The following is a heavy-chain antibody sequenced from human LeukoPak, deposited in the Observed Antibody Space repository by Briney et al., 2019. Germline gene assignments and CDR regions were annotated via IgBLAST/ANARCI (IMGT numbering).Heavy chain of an antibody. J-gene: IGHJ4*02. D-gene: IGHD3-3*01. CDR1: GYTFTSYD. V-gene: IGHV1-8*01. Sequence: GASVNVSCTPSGYTFTSYDINWVRQDTGQGLEWMGWVKPHCGDTAYAQKFQGRVTMTRDSATSTVYMELSGLRSEDSAVYYCTRGVGVAGDYWGQGTLVTVSS. CDR3: TRGVGVAGDY. CDR2: VKPHCGDT.